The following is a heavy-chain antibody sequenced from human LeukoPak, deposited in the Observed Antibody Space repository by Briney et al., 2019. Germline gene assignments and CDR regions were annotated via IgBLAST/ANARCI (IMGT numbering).Heavy chain of an antibody. J-gene: IGHJ4*02. Sequence: PSQTLSLTCTVSGGSISSGGYYWSWIRQHPGKGLEWIGYIYYSGSTYYNPSPKSRVTISVDTSKNQFSLKLSSVTAADTAVYYCARGRGSSSWYYFDYWGQGTLVTVSS. D-gene: IGHD6-13*01. CDR2: IYYSGST. CDR3: ARGRGSSSWYYFDY. CDR1: GGSISSGGYY. V-gene: IGHV4-31*03.